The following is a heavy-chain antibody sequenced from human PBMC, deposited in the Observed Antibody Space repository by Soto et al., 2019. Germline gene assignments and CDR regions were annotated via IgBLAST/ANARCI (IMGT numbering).Heavy chain of an antibody. V-gene: IGHV1-69*13. D-gene: IGHD6-13*01. J-gene: IGHJ3*02. Sequence: SVKVSCKASGGTFSSYAISWVRQAPGQRLEWMGGIIPIFGTANYAQKFQGRVTITADESTSTAYMELSSLRSEDTAVYYCARNRIAAAGRGAFDIWGQGTMVTVSS. CDR1: GGTFSSYA. CDR2: IIPIFGTA. CDR3: ARNRIAAAGRGAFDI.